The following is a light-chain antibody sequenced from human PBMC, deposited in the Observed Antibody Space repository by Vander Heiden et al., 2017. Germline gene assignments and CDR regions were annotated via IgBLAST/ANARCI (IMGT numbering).Light chain of an antibody. J-gene: IGKJ1*01. CDR1: QSVLYSSNNKNY. CDR2: WAS. V-gene: IGKV4-1*01. Sequence: DIVMTQSPDSLAVSLGERATINCKSSQSVLYSSNNKNYLAWYQQKPGQPPKLLIYWASIRESGVPDRFSGSASGTDFTLTISSLHAEDVAVYYCQQDDGTPWTFGQGTKVEIK. CDR3: QQDDGTPWT.